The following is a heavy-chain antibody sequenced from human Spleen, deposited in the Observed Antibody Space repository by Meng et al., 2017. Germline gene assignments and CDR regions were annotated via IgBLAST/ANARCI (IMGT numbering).Heavy chain of an antibody. CDR3: ARVWGSVDY. CDR1: GYTFTSYD. V-gene: IGHV1-8*01. J-gene: IGHJ4*02. D-gene: IGHD3-10*01. CDR2: MNPNSGYT. Sequence: QVQLVQSGAEVKKPGASVRVSCKASGYTFTSYDINWVRQATGQGLEWMGWMNPNSGYTGNAQKFQGRVTMTRDTSTSTAYMELNTLTSDDTAVYYCARVWGSVDYWGQGTLVTVSS.